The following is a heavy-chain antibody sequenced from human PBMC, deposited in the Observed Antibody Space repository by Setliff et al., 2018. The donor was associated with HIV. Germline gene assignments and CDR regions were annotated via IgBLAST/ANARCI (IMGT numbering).Heavy chain of an antibody. D-gene: IGHD2-21*01. J-gene: IGHJ4*02. CDR1: GSTFSDYA. Sequence: PGESLKISCAASGSTFSDYAFHWVRQAPGKGLEWVTLISYIGTNKFYADSVKGRFTISRDISTNTLSLQMNSLRPEDTAVYFCARGGAGGDYRIDYWGRGTLVTVS. CDR2: ISYIGTNK. V-gene: IGHV3-30*04. CDR3: ARGGAGGDYRIDY.